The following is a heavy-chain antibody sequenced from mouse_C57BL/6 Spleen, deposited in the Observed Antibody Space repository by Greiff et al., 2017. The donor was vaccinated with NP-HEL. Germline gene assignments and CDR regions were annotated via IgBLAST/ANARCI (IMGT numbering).Heavy chain of an antibody. Sequence: EVQLVESGGDLVKPGGSLKLSCAASGFTFSSYGMSWVRQTPDKRLEWVATISSGGSYTYYPDSVKGRFTISRDNAKNTLYLQMSSLKSEDTAMYYCARSSTMITRYYFDYWGQGTTLTVSS. CDR3: ARSSTMITRYYFDY. CDR2: ISSGGSYT. D-gene: IGHD2-4*01. V-gene: IGHV5-6*01. CDR1: GFTFSSYG. J-gene: IGHJ2*01.